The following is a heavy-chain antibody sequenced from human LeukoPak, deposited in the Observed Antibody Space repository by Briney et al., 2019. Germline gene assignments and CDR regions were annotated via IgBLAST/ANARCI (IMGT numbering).Heavy chain of an antibody. CDR1: GFPFSSHW. CDR3: AKSGSSRWYLDY. D-gene: IGHD6-13*01. Sequence: GGSLRLSCAASGFPFSSHWLSWFRQSPGKGLEWVAHINQDGSEKSYVDSVKGRFTISRDNSKNTLYLQMNSLRDEDAAVYYCAKSGSSRWYLDYWGQGTLVTVSS. CDR2: INQDGSEK. J-gene: IGHJ4*02. V-gene: IGHV3-7*03.